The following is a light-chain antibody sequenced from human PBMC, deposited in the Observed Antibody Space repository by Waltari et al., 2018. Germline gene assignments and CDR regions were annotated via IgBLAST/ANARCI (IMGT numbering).Light chain of an antibody. J-gene: IGLJ3*02. CDR3: SSYTSGTTLVA. Sequence: QSALTQPASVSGSPGQSITIPCTGTKSDIGNYNYVYWYQQHPGEAPKLIIYDVTERPSGVSYRFSGSKSGNTASLTISGLQAEDEADYYCSSYTSGTTLVAFGGGTKVTVL. V-gene: IGLV2-14*03. CDR2: DVT. CDR1: KSDIGNYNY.